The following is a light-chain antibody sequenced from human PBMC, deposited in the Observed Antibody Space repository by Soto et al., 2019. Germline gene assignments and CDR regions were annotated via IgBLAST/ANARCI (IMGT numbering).Light chain of an antibody. Sequence: DIVMTQSPDSLAVSLGERTAINCKSGQYALYSSNNKNYLAWYQQKPGQPPKLLIYWASTRESGVPDRFSGSGSGTDFTLTISSRQAEDVAVYYCQQYYSTPMYTFGQGTKLEIK. J-gene: IGKJ2*01. CDR3: QQYYSTPMYT. CDR2: WAS. V-gene: IGKV4-1*01. CDR1: QYALYSSNNKNY.